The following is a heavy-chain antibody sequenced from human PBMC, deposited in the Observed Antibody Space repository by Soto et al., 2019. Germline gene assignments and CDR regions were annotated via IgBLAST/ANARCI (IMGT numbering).Heavy chain of an antibody. V-gene: IGHV1-18*01. J-gene: IGHJ5*02. CDR2: ISAYNGNT. Sequence: ASVKVSCKASGYTFTSYGISWVRQAPGQGLEWMGWISAYNGNTNHAQKLQGRVTMTTDTSTSTAYMELRSLRSDDTAVYYCARVKGSGSPPLRWFDPWGQGTLVTVSS. CDR3: ARVKGSGSPPLRWFDP. D-gene: IGHD3-10*01. CDR1: GYTFTSYG.